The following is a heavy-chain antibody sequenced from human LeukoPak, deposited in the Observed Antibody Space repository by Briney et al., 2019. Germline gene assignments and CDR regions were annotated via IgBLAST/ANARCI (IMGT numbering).Heavy chain of an antibody. Sequence: GGSLRLSCVASGFTFSNYWIHWVRQAPGKGLEWVSVIYSGGSTYYADSVKGRFTISRDNSKNTLYLQMNSLRAEDTAVYYCAKTYAYCSGGSCYDYWGQGTLVTVSS. CDR2: IYSGGST. V-gene: IGHV3-53*01. CDR1: GFTFSNYW. D-gene: IGHD2-15*01. J-gene: IGHJ4*02. CDR3: AKTYAYCSGGSCYDY.